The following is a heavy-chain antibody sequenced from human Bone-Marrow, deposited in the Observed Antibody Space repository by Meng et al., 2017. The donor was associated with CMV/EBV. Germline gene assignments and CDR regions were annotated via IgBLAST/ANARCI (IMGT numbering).Heavy chain of an antibody. J-gene: IGHJ3*02. D-gene: IGHD2-21*01. CDR1: GFTFSSYA. CDR3: RCVPQDAFDI. V-gene: IGHV3-30-3*01. Sequence: GESLKISCAASGFTFSSYAMHWVRQAPGKGLEWVAVISYDGSNKYYADSVKGRFTISRDNSKNTLYLQMNSLRAEDTAVYYYRCVPQDAFDIWGQGTMVTVSS. CDR2: ISYDGSNK.